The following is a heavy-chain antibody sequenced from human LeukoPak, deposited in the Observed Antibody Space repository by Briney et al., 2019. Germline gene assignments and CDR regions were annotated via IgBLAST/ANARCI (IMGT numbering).Heavy chain of an antibody. Sequence: GGSLRLSCAASGFTFSRHAMSWVRLAPGRGLEWVSAISGSDGNTYHADSVKGRFTISRDNAKNSLYLQMNSLRDEDTAVYYCASSGSYRFDYWGQGTLVTVSS. J-gene: IGHJ4*02. CDR3: ASSGSYRFDY. V-gene: IGHV3-23*01. CDR2: ISGSDGNT. D-gene: IGHD1-26*01. CDR1: GFTFSRHA.